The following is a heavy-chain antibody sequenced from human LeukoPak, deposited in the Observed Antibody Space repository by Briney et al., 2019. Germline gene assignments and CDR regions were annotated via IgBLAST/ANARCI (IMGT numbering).Heavy chain of an antibody. V-gene: IGHV3-64*01. CDR3: STDAFDI. J-gene: IGHJ3*02. CDR1: GFIFSDYT. Sequence: GGSLRLSCAASGFIFSDYTMHWVRQAPGKGLEYVSGLNSNGDSPYYANSVKARFTISRDNSRDALYLLLGSLRPEDMAVYYCSTDAFDIWGQGTMVTVSS. CDR2: LNSNGDSP.